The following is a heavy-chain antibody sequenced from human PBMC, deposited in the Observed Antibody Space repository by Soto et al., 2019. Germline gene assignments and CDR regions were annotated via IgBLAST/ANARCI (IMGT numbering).Heavy chain of an antibody. CDR2: VHYGGGT. CDR1: GDSSGDYH. Sequence: SVTLSLTCTVSGDSSGDYHWSWIRQLPGKGLEWLGCVHYGGGTIYNPSLRSRVIVSEDTSKNQFFLKLTSVTATDAAVYYCASDPRDGRGHFDCCERGILGAVSS. J-gene: IGHJ4*02. CDR3: ASDPRDGRGHFDC. V-gene: IGHV4-31*03.